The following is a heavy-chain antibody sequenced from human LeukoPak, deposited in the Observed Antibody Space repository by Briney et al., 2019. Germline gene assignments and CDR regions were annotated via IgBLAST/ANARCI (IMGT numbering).Heavy chain of an antibody. Sequence: GASVKVSCKTSGGTFNRLPISWVRQAPGQGLEWMGGIIPIFGTANYAQKFKGRVTITADESTSTAYMELSSLRSEDTAVYYCARPNFDSLNSFDYWGQGTLVTVSS. CDR1: GGTFNRLP. J-gene: IGHJ4*02. D-gene: IGHD3-9*01. V-gene: IGHV1-69*13. CDR2: IIPIFGTA. CDR3: ARPNFDSLNSFDY.